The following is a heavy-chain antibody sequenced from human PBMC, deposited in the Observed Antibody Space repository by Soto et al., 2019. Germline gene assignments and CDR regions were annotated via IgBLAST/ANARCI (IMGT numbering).Heavy chain of an antibody. J-gene: IGHJ4*02. D-gene: IGHD5-18*01. Sequence: EVQLVESGGGLVQPGGSLRLSCAASGFTFSSYSMNWVRQAPGKGLEWVSYISSSSSTIYYADSVKGRFTISRDNAKNSLYLQTNRLRDEATAVYYCPRASLQLWTYYFDYWGQGTLVTVSS. CDR3: PRASLQLWTYYFDY. CDR2: ISSSSSTI. CDR1: GFTFSSYS. V-gene: IGHV3-48*02.